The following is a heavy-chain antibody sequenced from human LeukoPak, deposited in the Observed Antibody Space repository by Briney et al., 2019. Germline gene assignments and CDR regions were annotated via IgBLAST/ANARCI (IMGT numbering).Heavy chain of an antibody. CDR2: INSGSDLI. CDR1: GFPFSGFN. J-gene: IGHJ4*02. V-gene: IGHV3-48*01. Sequence: GGSLRLPCRASGFPFSGFNMNWVRQAPGKGLQWISYINSGSDLIYYAASVKGRFTISRDNAKNSLYLEMNNLRAEDTAVYYCARHYGSREFDFWGQGTLVTVSS. CDR3: ARHYGSREFDF. D-gene: IGHD3-10*01.